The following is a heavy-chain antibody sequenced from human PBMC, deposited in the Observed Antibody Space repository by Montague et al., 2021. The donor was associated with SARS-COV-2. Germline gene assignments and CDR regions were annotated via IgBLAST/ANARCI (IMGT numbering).Heavy chain of an antibody. Sequence: SETLSLTCTVSGGSISSSSYYWGWIRQPPGKGLEWIGSIYYSGSTYYNPSLKSRVTIYVDTSKNQFSLKLSSVTAADTAVYYCGRKEPIVVVVAAARGWFDPWGQGTLVTVSS. V-gene: IGHV4-39*01. CDR2: IYYSGST. D-gene: IGHD2-15*01. CDR1: GGSISSSSYY. J-gene: IGHJ5*02. CDR3: GRKEPIVVVVAAARGWFDP.